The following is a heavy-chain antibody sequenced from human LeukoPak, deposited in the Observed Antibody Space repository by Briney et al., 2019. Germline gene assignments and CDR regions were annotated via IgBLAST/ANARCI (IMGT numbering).Heavy chain of an antibody. CDR3: ARDLRYFDWLFQDTWFDP. CDR2: INHSGST. Sequence: AETLSLTCAVYGGSFSGYYWSRISQPPGKGLEWIGEINHSGSTNYNPSLKSRVTISVDTSKNQFSLKLSSVTAADTAVYYCARDLRYFDWLFQDTWFDPWGQGTLVTVSS. V-gene: IGHV4-34*01. J-gene: IGHJ5*02. D-gene: IGHD3-9*01. CDR1: GGSFSGYY.